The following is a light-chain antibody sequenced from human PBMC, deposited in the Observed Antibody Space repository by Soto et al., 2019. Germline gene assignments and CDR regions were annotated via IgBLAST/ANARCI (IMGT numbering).Light chain of an antibody. J-gene: IGLJ1*01. V-gene: IGLV2-14*01. CDR1: SSDVGGYNY. CDR2: EVS. CDR3: CSYSGYSSYL. Sequence: QSAVTQPASVSGSPGQSITISCTGTSSDVGGYNYVSWYQQHPGKAPKLMIYEVSNRPSGVSNRFSGSKSGNTASLTISGLPAEDEADYYCCSYSGYSSYLFGAGTKVTV.